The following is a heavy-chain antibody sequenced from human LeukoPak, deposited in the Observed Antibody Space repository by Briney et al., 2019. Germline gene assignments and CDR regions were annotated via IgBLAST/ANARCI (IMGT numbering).Heavy chain of an antibody. Sequence: SETLSLTCAVYGGSFSGYFWTWIRQPPGKGLEWIGEVNHSGSTIYNPSLESRVTISVDTSKNHFSLNLSSVTAADTALYYCASAPRQGSIGGLDYWGQGTLVTVSS. CDR1: GGSFSGYF. CDR2: VNHSGST. CDR3: ASAPRQGSIGGLDY. J-gene: IGHJ4*02. D-gene: IGHD3-16*01. V-gene: IGHV4-34*01.